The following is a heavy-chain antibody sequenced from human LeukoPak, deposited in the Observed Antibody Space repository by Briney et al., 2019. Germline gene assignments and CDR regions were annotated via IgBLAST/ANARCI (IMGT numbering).Heavy chain of an antibody. V-gene: IGHV4-34*01. Sequence: SETLSLTCAVYGGSFSGYYWSWIRQPPGKGLEWIGEINHSGSTNYNPSLKSRVTISVDTSKNQFSLKLSPVTAADTAVYYCARQGGYYDSSGYPSGWYYYYYMDVWGKGTTVTISS. J-gene: IGHJ6*03. CDR1: GGSFSGYY. CDR3: ARQGGYYDSSGYPSGWYYYYYMDV. D-gene: IGHD3-22*01. CDR2: INHSGST.